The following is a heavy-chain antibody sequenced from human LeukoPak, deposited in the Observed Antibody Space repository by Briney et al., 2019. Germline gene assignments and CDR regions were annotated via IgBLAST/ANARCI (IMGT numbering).Heavy chain of an antibody. CDR3: ARDLCSGGSCYPGWFDP. D-gene: IGHD2-15*01. CDR1: GDSISSYY. Sequence: SETLSLTCTVSGDSISSYYWSWIRQPPGKGLEWIGYIYYSGSTIYNPSLNSRVTISVDTSKNQFSLKLTSVTAADTAVYYCARDLCSGGSCYPGWFDPWGQGTLVTVSS. CDR2: IYYSGST. V-gene: IGHV4-59*01. J-gene: IGHJ5*02.